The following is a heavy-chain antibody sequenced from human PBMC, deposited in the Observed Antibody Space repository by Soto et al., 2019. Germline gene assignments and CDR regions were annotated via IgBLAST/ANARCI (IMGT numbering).Heavy chain of an antibody. Sequence: QLQLQQSGPGLVKPSETLSLTCTVSGGSISSSSYYWGWIHQPPGTALEWIVRDYYSGSTYYNPSLKGRVTISVYTSKSQFSLKLSSVTAADTAVSYCARQDYDYVWGSYRYNPLYDYWGQGTLATASS. CDR1: GGSISSSSYY. CDR2: DYYSGST. D-gene: IGHD3-16*02. CDR3: ARQDYDYVWGSYRYNPLYDY. V-gene: IGHV4-39*01. J-gene: IGHJ4*02.